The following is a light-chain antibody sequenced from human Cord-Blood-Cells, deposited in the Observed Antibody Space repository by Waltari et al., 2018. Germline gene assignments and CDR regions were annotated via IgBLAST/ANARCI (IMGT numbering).Light chain of an antibody. CDR3: SSYTSSSTLV. V-gene: IGLV2-14*01. J-gene: IGLJ1*01. CDR1: SSDVGGYNY. Sequence: QSALTQPASVSGSPGQSITISCTGTSSDVGGYNYVYWLQQHPGKAPKLMIYEVSNRPSGVSNRFSGSKSGNTASLTISGLQAEDEADYYCSSYTSSSTLVFGTGTKVTVL. CDR2: EVS.